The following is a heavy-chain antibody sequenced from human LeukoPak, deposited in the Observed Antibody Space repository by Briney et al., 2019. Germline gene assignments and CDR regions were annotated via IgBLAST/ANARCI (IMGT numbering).Heavy chain of an antibody. CDR2: ISGSGGST. V-gene: IGHV3-23*01. J-gene: IGHJ4*02. CDR1: GFTFSSYA. Sequence: GGSLRLSCAASGFTFSSYAMSWVRQAPGKGLEWVSAISGSGGSTYYAGSVKGRFTISRDNSKNTLYLQMNSLRAEDTAVYYCAKDLYCSSTSCSVSYFDYWGQGTLVTVSS. D-gene: IGHD2-2*01. CDR3: AKDLYCSSTSCSVSYFDY.